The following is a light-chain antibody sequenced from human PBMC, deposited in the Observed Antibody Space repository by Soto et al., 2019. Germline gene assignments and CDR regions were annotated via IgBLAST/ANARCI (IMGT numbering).Light chain of an antibody. J-gene: IGKJ4*01. CDR2: YAS. V-gene: IGKV1-5*01. Sequence: EIQMTQSASTLSASVGDGVNIXCRASQSFSSGLDWFQQKPGKAPKLLIFYASILERGGPSRFTCSGSATDFTRTITSLQPEDFATYYGLQVNSFPLSFGGGTKVDIK. CDR1: QSFSSG. CDR3: LQVNSFPLS.